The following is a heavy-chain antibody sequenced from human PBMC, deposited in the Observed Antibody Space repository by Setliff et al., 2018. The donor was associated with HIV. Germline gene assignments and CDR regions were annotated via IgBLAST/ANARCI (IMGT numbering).Heavy chain of an antibody. CDR1: GGSISISD. CDR3: AGDKATAGVMSPEKGRFDP. V-gene: IGHV4-4*09. J-gene: IGHJ5*02. CDR2: IYTSGNT. Sequence: LSLTCTVSGGSISISDWSWIRQPPGKGLEWIGCIYTSGNTNYDPSLKSRVTISVDTSKTQFSLTPASVTAADTAVYVCAGDKATAGVMSPEKGRFDPWGQGTLVTVSS. D-gene: IGHD6-13*01.